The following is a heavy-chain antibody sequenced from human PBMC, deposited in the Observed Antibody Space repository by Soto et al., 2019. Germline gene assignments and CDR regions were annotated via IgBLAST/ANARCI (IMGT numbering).Heavy chain of an antibody. J-gene: IGHJ6*02. Sequence: EVQLVESGGGLVQPGGSLRLSCAASGFTFSNYWMNWVRQAPGKGLVWVSRINSDGSTTGYADSVKGRFTVSRDNATNTLYLQMNSLRDEDTAVYYCARRHQTYYYYGMDVWGQGTTVTVSS. CDR1: GFTFSNYW. CDR3: ARRHQTYYYYGMDV. V-gene: IGHV3-74*01. CDR2: INSDGSTT.